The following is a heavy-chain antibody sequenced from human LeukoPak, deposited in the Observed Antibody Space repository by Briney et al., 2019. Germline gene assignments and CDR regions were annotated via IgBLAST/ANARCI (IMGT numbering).Heavy chain of an antibody. CDR2: INHSGST. CDR1: GGSFSGYY. D-gene: IGHD3-16*02. V-gene: IGHV4-34*01. J-gene: IGHJ5*02. CDR3: ARVGYVWGSYRENWFDP. Sequence: PSETLSLTCAVYGGSFSGYYWSWLRQPPGKGLEWIGEINHSGSTNYNPSLKSRVTISVDTSKNQFSLKLSSVTAADTAVYYCARVGYVWGSYRENWFDPWGQGTLVTVSS.